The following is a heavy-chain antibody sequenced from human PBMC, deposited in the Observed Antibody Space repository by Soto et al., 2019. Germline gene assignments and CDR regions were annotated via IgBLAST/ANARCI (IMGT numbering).Heavy chain of an antibody. CDR2: ISYDGSNK. V-gene: IGHV3-30-3*01. D-gene: IGHD5-18*01. CDR3: ARDVQLDTAMGKSGFDY. CDR1: GFTFSSYA. Sequence: GSLRLSCAASGFTFSSYAMHWVRQAPGKGLEWVAVISYDGSNKYYADSVKGRFTISRDNSKNTLYLQMNSLRAEDTAVYYCARDVQLDTAMGKSGFDYWGQGTLVTVSS. J-gene: IGHJ4*02.